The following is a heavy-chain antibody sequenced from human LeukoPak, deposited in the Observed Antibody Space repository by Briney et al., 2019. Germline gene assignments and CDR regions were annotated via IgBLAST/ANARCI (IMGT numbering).Heavy chain of an antibody. V-gene: IGHV3-7*03. Sequence: GGSLRLSCAGSGFTFSSYWMTWVRQAPGKGLEWVANIEQDGSEKYYVGSVKGRFTISRDNAKNSLYLQMNSLRAEDTALYYCAKASSSYAFDIWGQGTMVTVSS. D-gene: IGHD6-13*01. CDR3: AKASSSYAFDI. CDR2: IEQDGSEK. J-gene: IGHJ3*02. CDR1: GFTFSSYW.